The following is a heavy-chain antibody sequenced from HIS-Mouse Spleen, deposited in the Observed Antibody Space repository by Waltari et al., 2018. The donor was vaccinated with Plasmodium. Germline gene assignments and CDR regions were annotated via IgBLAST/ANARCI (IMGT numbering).Heavy chain of an antibody. D-gene: IGHD6-13*01. J-gene: IGHJ4*02. V-gene: IGHV4-59*08. CDR3: ARLGSWYVGDY. CDR1: GGSISSYY. CDR2: IYYSGST. Sequence: QVQLQESGPGLVKPSETLSLTCTVSGGSISSYYWSWIRQPPGKGLEWIGYIYYSGSTNYNPSLKSRVTISVDTSKNQFSLKLSSVTATDTAGYYCARLGSWYVGDYWGQGTLVTVSS.